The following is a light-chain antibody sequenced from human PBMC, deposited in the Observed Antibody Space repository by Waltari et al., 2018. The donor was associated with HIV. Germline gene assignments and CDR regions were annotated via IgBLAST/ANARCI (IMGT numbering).Light chain of an antibody. CDR3: MQALQAPRT. CDR2: LGS. J-gene: IGKJ4*01. CDR1: QSLLHSNGYNY. Sequence: DIVMTQSPLSLPVTPGEPASLSCRSSQSLLHSNGYNYLDWYLQKPGQSPQLLIYLGSNRASGVPDRFSGSGSGTDFTLKISRVEAEDAGVYYCMQALQAPRTFGGGTKVEIK. V-gene: IGKV2-28*01.